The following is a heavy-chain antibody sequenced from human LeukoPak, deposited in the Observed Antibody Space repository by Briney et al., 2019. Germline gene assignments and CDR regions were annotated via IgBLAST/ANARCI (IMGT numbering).Heavy chain of an antibody. CDR2: IFYSGST. J-gene: IGHJ4*02. D-gene: IGHD6-13*01. V-gene: IGHV4-39*01. CDR1: GDSIGNSNYY. Sequence: PSETLSLTCTVSGDSIGNSNYYWAWVRPPPGKGLVWLGSIFYSGSTYHNPSLKSRVTISVDTSKNQFSLNLHSVTAADTATYYCARRGITYSSSFFAYWGQGTLVTVSS. CDR3: ARRGITYSSSFFAY.